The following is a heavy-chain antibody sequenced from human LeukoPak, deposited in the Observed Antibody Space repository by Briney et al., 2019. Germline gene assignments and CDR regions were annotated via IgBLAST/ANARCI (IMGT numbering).Heavy chain of an antibody. CDR3: ARVPPSPPIAAAGIGVDY. J-gene: IGHJ4*02. Sequence: PGGSLRLSCAASGFTFSSYWMSWVRQAPGKGLEWVANIKQDGSEKYYVDSVKGRFTISRDNAKNSLYLQMNSLRAEDTAVYYCARVPPSPPIAAAGIGVDYWGQGTLVTVSS. V-gene: IGHV3-7*01. CDR2: IKQDGSEK. D-gene: IGHD6-13*01. CDR1: GFTFSSYW.